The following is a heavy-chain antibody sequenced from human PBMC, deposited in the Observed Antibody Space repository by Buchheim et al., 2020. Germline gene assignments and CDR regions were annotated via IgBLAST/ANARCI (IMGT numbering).Heavy chain of an antibody. D-gene: IGHD5-24*01. CDR1: GGSISSYY. J-gene: IGHJ6*02. Sequence: QVQLQESGPGLVKPSETLSLTCTVSGGSISSYYWSWIRQPPGKGLEWIGYIYYSGSTNYNPSLKSRGTISVDTSKNQFSLKLSSVTAADTAVYYCARDRAIRMATLYGMDVWGQGTT. CDR3: ARDRAIRMATLYGMDV. CDR2: IYYSGST. V-gene: IGHV4-59*01.